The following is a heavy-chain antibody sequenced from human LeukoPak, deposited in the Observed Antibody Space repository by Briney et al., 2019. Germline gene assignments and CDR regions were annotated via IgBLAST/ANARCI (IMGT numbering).Heavy chain of an antibody. CDR2: IRYDGSNK. J-gene: IGHJ4*02. Sequence: GGSLRLSCAASGFTFSSYGMHWVRQAPGKGLEGVAFIRYDGSNKYYAYSVKGRFTISRDNSKNTLYLQMNSLRAEDTAVYYCAKDSMWLLDKDGIDYWGQGTLVTVSS. D-gene: IGHD5-12*01. CDR3: AKDSMWLLDKDGIDY. V-gene: IGHV3-30*02. CDR1: GFTFSSYG.